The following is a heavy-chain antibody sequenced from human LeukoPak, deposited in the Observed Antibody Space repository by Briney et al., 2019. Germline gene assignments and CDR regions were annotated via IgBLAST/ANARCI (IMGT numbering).Heavy chain of an antibody. V-gene: IGHV3-11*06. J-gene: IGHJ4*02. CDR3: ARDYCSSTSCFPDY. CDR2: ISRSSDYT. D-gene: IGHD2-2*01. CDR1: GFTFSDYH. Sequence: GGSLRLSCAASGFTFSDYHMSWIRQAPGKGLEWVSYISRSSDYTNYADSVKGRFTISRDNAKNTLYLQMNSLRAEDTAVYYCARDYCSSTSCFPDYWGQGTLVTVSS.